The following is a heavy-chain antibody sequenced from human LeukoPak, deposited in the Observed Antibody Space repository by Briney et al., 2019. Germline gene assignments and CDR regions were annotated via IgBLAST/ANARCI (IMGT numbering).Heavy chain of an antibody. D-gene: IGHD2-15*01. V-gene: IGHV3-23*01. CDR1: GFTFSSYA. J-gene: IGHJ3*01. CDR2: ISGSGGST. Sequence: EGSLRLSCAASGFTFSSYAMSWVRQAPGKGLEWVSAISGSGGSTYYADSVKGRFTISRDNSKNTLYLQMNSLRAEDTALYYCAKAMLGYCNGGSCYAGVFDVWGQGTVVTVSS. CDR3: AKAMLGYCNGGSCYAGVFDV.